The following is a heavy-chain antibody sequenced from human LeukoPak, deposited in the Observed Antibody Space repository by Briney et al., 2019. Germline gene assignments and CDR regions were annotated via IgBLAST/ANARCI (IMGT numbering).Heavy chain of an antibody. J-gene: IGHJ4*02. Sequence: GGSLRLSCAASGFTFSSYWMSWVRQAPGKGLEWVANIKQDGSEKYYVDSVKGRFTISRDNAKNSLYLQMNSLRAEDTAVYYCAKLMFLWPPIYFDYWGQGALVTVSS. CDR1: GFTFSSYW. V-gene: IGHV3-7*01. D-gene: IGHD2-8*01. CDR3: AKLMFLWPPIYFDY. CDR2: IKQDGSEK.